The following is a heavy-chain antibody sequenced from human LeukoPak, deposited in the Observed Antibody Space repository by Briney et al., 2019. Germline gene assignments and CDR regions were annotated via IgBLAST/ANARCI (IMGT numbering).Heavy chain of an antibody. Sequence: SETLSLTCFISGGSISSYFWSWVRQPAGKGLEWIGRTYTSGTTNYNTSLMSRVTLSLDTSKNQFSLKLTSVTAADTAVYYCARESGEIGRSMDVWGKGTPVTVSS. CDR1: GGSISSYF. J-gene: IGHJ6*03. D-gene: IGHD2-15*01. V-gene: IGHV4-4*07. CDR3: ARESGEIGRSMDV. CDR2: TYTSGTT.